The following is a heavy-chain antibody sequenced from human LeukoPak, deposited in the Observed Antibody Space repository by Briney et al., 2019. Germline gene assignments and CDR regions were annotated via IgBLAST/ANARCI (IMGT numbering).Heavy chain of an antibody. V-gene: IGHV4-34*01. CDR2: INTSGST. CDR3: ARGELRYFDWLLRGTYFDY. J-gene: IGHJ4*02. CDR1: GGSFSGYY. Sequence: KPSETLSLTCAVYGGSFSGYYWSWIRQPPGKGLEWIGEINTSGSTNYNPSLKSRVTITVDTSKNQVSLKLSSVTAADTAVYYCARGELRYFDWLLRGTYFDYWGQGTLVTVSS. D-gene: IGHD3-9*01.